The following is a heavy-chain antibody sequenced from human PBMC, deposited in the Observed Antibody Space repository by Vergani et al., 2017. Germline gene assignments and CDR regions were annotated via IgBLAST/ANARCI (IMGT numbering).Heavy chain of an antibody. CDR2: ISGSGGST. Sequence: EVQLLESGGGLVQPGGSLRLSCAASGFTFSSYAMSWVRQAPGKGLEWVSAISGSGGSTYYADSVKGRFTISRDNSKNTLYLQMNSLRAEDTAVYYCARTYSSSWYGSWFDPWGQGTLVTVSS. V-gene: IGHV3-23*01. J-gene: IGHJ5*02. CDR1: GFTFSSYA. D-gene: IGHD6-13*01. CDR3: ARTYSSSWYGSWFDP.